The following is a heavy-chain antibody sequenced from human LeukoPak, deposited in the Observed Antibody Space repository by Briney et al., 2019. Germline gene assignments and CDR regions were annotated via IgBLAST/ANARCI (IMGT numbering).Heavy chain of an antibody. D-gene: IGHD3-9*01. V-gene: IGHV3-23*01. J-gene: IGHJ4*02. CDR1: GFTFSSYA. CDR2: ISGSGGST. Sequence: PAGGSLRLSCAASGFTFSSYAMSWVRQAPGKGLEWVSAISGSGGSTYYADSVKGRFTISRDNSKNTLYLQMNSLRAEDTAVYYCAKARYYDILTGYRWGQGTLVTVSS. CDR3: AKARYYDILTGYR.